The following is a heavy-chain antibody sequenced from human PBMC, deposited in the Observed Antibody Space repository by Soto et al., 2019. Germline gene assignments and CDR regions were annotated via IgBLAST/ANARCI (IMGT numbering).Heavy chain of an antibody. Sequence: QVQLVQSGAEVKKPGSSVKVSCKASGGTFSSYAITWVRQAPGQGLDWMGEIIPIFGATNFAQKFQGRVTMTADKSTTTAYMELSSLTSEDTAVYYCARMGGSFLDSWGQGTLVTDSS. CDR2: IIPIFGAT. D-gene: IGHD1-26*01. V-gene: IGHV1-69*06. CDR3: ARMGGSFLDS. J-gene: IGHJ5*01. CDR1: GGTFSSYA.